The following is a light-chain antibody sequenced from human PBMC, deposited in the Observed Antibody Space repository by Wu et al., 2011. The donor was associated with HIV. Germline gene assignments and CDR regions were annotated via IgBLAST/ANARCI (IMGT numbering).Light chain of an antibody. J-gene: IGKJ2*03. CDR3: QQYGSSLYS. V-gene: IGKV3-20*01. CDR1: QSVSSNY. CDR2: GAS. Sequence: EIVLTQSPGTLSLSPGERATLSCRASQSVSSNYLAWYQQKPGQAPRLLIYGASNRATGIPDRFSGSGSGTDFTLTIRRLEPGDFAVYYCQQYGSSLYSFGQGTKLEIK.